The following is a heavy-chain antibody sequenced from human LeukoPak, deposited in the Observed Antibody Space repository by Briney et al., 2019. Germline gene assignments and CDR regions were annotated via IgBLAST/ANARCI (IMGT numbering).Heavy chain of an antibody. D-gene: IGHD3-3*01. CDR3: AKDYRGSGYFFDV. CDR1: GFTFSNYA. J-gene: IGHJ3*01. Sequence: GGSLRLSCAGSGFTFSNYAMSWVRQAPGKGLEWVSVISGNGDTTYYADSVKGRFTISRDNSKNTLYLQMNSLGAEDTAIYSCAKDYRGSGYFFDVWGQGTMVAVSS. V-gene: IGHV3-23*01. CDR2: ISGNGDTT.